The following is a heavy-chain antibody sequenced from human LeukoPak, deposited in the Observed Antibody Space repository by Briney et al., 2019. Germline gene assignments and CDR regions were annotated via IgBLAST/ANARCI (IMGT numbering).Heavy chain of an antibody. CDR2: ITAYNDKT. J-gene: IGHJ4*02. CDR1: GYTFTSYG. CDR3: ARALLWFGEPSHIDY. D-gene: IGHD3-10*01. V-gene: IGHV1-18*01. Sequence: ASVNVSCKSSGYTFTSYGISWVRQAPGPGLEWMGWITAYNDKTNYAQKLQGRVTMTTDTSTSTAYLELRSLRSDDTAVYYCARALLWFGEPSHIDYWGQGTLVTASS.